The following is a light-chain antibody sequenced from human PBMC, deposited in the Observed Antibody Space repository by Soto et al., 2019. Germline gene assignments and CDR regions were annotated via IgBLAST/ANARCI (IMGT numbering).Light chain of an antibody. CDR1: QSISSW. CDR2: DAS. V-gene: IGKV1-5*01. CDR3: QHYNSYST. J-gene: IGKJ1*01. Sequence: DIQMTQSPSTLSASVGDRVTITCRASQSISSWLAWYQQKPGKAPKLLIYDASSLESGVPSRFSGRGSGTKFTLPLCILQPDHFPTSYSQHYNSYSTFGQGTKV.